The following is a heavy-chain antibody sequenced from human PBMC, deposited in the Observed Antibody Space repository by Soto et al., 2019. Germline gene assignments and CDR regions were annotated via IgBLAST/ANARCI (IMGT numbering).Heavy chain of an antibody. Sequence: EVQLVESGGGLVQPGGSLRLSCAASGFTFSSYWMSWVRQAPGKGLEWVANIKQDGSEKYYVDSVKGRFTISRDNAKNSLYLQMNSLRAEDTAVYYCARDRREAGGYSYGHRTDYYYYGMDVWGQGTTVTVSS. CDR1: GFTFSSYW. D-gene: IGHD5-18*01. CDR2: IKQDGSEK. J-gene: IGHJ6*02. V-gene: IGHV3-7*03. CDR3: ARDRREAGGYSYGHRTDYYYYGMDV.